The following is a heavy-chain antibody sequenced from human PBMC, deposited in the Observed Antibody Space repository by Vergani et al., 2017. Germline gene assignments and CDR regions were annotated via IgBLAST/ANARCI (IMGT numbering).Heavy chain of an antibody. CDR3: VYRVEHPNTRWVDY. V-gene: IGHV3-53*01. J-gene: IGHJ4*02. D-gene: IGHD1/OR15-1a*01. CDR1: GFTVSSNY. CDR2: IYSGGST. Sequence: EVQLVESGGGLIQPGGSLRLSCAAFGFTVSSNYLSWVRHAPGRGLGGVSVIYSGGSTYYADSVKGRFTISRDNSKNTLYLQMNSLRAEDTAVYYCVYRVEHPNTRWVDYWGQGTLVTVSS.